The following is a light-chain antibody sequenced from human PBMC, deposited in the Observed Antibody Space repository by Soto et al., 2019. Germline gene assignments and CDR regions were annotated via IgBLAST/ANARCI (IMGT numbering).Light chain of an antibody. J-gene: IGLJ2*01. V-gene: IGLV2-14*03. CDR2: EVT. CDR1: SSDVGGSSY. Sequence: QSALTQPASVSGSPGQSITISCTGSSSDVGGSSYVSWYQQHPGKAPKPMIYEVTDRPSGVSNRFSGSKSGNTASLTISGLQAEDEANYFCSSYATSSTLVIFGGGTKLTVL. CDR3: SSYATSSTLVI.